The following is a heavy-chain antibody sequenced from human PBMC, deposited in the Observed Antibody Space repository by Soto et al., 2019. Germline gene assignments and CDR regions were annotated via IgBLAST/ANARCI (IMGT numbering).Heavy chain of an antibody. CDR2: TSYDGSNK. CDR3: AKDLGYTGYDVYDYHYGMDV. CDR1: GFTFSLYG. D-gene: IGHD5-12*01. J-gene: IGHJ6*02. V-gene: IGHV3-30*18. Sequence: QLQLVESGRGVVQPGRSLRLSCAASGFTFSLYGMHWVRQAPGRGLEWVAVTSYDGSNKFYADSVKGRFTISRDNFKNTLYLEMNSLSPEDTAVYFCAKDLGYTGYDVYDYHYGMDVWGQGTTVTVSS.